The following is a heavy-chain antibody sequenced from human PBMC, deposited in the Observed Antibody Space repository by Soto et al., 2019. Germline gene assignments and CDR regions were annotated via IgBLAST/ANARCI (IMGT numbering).Heavy chain of an antibody. CDR1: GFTFSSYA. J-gene: IGHJ6*02. CDR2: ISYDGSNK. V-gene: IGHV3-30-3*01. Sequence: GGSLRLSCAASGFTFSSYAMHWVRQAPGKGLEWVAVISYDGSNKYYADSVKGRFTISRDNSKSTLYLQMNSLRAEDTAVYYCARESYYYDSSGLYYYYGMDVWGQGTTVTASS. D-gene: IGHD3-22*01. CDR3: ARESYYYDSSGLYYYYGMDV.